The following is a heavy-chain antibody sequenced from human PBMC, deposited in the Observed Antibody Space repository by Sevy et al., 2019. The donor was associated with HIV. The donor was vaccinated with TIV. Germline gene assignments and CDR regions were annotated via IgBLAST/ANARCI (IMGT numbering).Heavy chain of an antibody. J-gene: IGHJ3*02. Sequence: GESLKISCKGSGYSFPSFWIGWVRQMPGKGLEWMGIIYPGDSDTRDIPSFQGQVTISADKSISTAYLQWSSLKASDTAMYYCAWHSGPDCSSTSCYNYDALDIWGQGTMVTVSS. V-gene: IGHV5-51*01. CDR2: IYPGDSDT. D-gene: IGHD2-2*02. CDR1: GYSFPSFW. CDR3: AWHSGPDCSSTSCYNYDALDI.